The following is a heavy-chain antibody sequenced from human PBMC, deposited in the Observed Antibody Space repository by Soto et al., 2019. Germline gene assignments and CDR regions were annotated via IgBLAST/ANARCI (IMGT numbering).Heavy chain of an antibody. Sequence: QPGWSLRLSCAASGFTFDGYAMHWVRQAPGKGLEWVSGISWNSDNIGYADSVKGRFTISRDNVKNSLYLQMNSLRAEDTALYYCAKDLYSNYGDAFDIWGKGTMVTVSS. CDR2: ISWNSDNI. D-gene: IGHD4-4*01. V-gene: IGHV3-9*01. J-gene: IGHJ3*02. CDR3: AKDLYSNYGDAFDI. CDR1: GFTFDGYA.